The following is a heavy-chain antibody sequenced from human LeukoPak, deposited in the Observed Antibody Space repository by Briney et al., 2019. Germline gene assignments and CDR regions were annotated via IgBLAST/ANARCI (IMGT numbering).Heavy chain of an antibody. CDR3: AKDLRWQSRTQSPDY. CDR2: ISSSSSYI. Sequence: GGSLRLSCAASGFTFSSYSMNWVRQAPGKGLEWVSSISSSSSYIYYADSMKGRFTISRDNAKNSLYLQMNSLRAEDTAVYYCAKDLRWQSRTQSPDYWGQGTLVTVSS. J-gene: IGHJ4*02. CDR1: GFTFSSYS. D-gene: IGHD4-23*01. V-gene: IGHV3-21*01.